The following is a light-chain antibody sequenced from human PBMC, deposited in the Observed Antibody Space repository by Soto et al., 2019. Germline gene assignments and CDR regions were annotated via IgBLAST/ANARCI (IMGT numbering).Light chain of an antibody. J-gene: IGLJ2*01. CDR2: NAF. Sequence: QSVLTQPASVSGSPGQSITISCTGTTSDVGGYNFVSWYQHHPGKAPKLMIYNAFDRPSGVSKRFSGSKSGNTASLTISGLQAEDEAHYYCSSYTRGRVVFGGGTKLTVL. CDR1: TSDVGGYNF. CDR3: SSYTRGRVV. V-gene: IGLV2-14*03.